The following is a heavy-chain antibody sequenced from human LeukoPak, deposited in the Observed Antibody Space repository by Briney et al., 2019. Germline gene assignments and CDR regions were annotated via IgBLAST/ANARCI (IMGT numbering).Heavy chain of an antibody. D-gene: IGHD3-22*01. CDR1: GGSISSYY. Sequence: SETLSLTCTVSGGSISSYYWSWIRQPPGKGLEWIGYIYNSGSTNSNPSLKSRVTISVDTSKNQFSLRLSSVTAADTAVYYCARIYYDSGAYYRRAFDIWGQGTMVSVSS. V-gene: IGHV4-59*01. CDR2: IYNSGST. CDR3: ARIYYDSGAYYRRAFDI. J-gene: IGHJ3*02.